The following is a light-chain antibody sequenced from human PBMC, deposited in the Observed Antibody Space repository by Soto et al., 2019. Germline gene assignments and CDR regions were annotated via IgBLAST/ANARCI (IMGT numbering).Light chain of an antibody. CDR1: QSISSE. J-gene: IGKJ2*01. V-gene: IGKV3-15*01. CDR3: QQGHNWPLT. Sequence: EIVMTQSPAPLSVSPGERATLSCRASQSISSELAWYQQKPGQPPRLLIYGASTRATGVPARFTGSGSGSDFTLTISGLQSEDFAVYYCQQGHNWPLTFRQGTRLEI. CDR2: GAS.